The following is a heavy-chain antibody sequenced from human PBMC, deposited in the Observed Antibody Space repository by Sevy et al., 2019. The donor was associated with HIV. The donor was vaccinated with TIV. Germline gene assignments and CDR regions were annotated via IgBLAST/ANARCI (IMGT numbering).Heavy chain of an antibody. V-gene: IGHV1-69*13. Sequence: ASVKVSCKASGGTCSSSAISWVRQAPGQGLEWMGGIFPIFATANYAQKFQGRLTITADESTCTAYMELSSLRSDDTAVYYCTSGLAVSVDYWGHGTLVTVSS. CDR2: IFPIFATA. D-gene: IGHD6-19*01. CDR3: TSGLAVSVDY. CDR1: GGTCSSSA. J-gene: IGHJ4*01.